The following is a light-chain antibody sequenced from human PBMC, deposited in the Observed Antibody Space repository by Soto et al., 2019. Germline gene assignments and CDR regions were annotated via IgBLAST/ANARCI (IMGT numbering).Light chain of an antibody. CDR3: QQGYATPFT. CDR1: QTINSY. Sequence: DIQMTQSPSSLSASVGDRVSISCRASQTINSYLNWFQQKPGEVPKLLIYTASSLQGGVPSRFSGSRSGTDFTLTISSVQPEDFATYYCQQGYATPFTFGQGTRLEIK. CDR2: TAS. J-gene: IGKJ5*01. V-gene: IGKV1-39*01.